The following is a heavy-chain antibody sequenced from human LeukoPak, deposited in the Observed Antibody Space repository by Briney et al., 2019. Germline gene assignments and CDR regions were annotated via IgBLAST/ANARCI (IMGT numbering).Heavy chain of an antibody. V-gene: IGHV1-3*03. D-gene: IGHD5-18*01. J-gene: IGHJ6*03. CDR1: GYTFTSYA. CDR3: ARGGYSYGLPRYYYMDV. Sequence: ASVKVSCKASGYTFTSYAMHWVRQAPGQRLEWKGWINAGNGNTKYSQEFQGRATITRDTSASTAYMELSSLRSEDMAVYYCARGGYSYGLPRYYYMDVWAKGPRSPSP. CDR2: INAGNGNT.